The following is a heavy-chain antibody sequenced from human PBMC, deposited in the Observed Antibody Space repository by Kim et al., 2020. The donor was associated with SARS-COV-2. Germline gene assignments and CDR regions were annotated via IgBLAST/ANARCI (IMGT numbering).Heavy chain of an antibody. J-gene: IGHJ3*02. D-gene: IGHD4-17*01. Sequence: DSVKGRFTISRDNAKNSLYLQMSSLGAEDTAVYYWAREGATVTARAFDIWGQGTMVTVSS. CDR3: AREGATVTARAFDI. V-gene: IGHV3-7*03.